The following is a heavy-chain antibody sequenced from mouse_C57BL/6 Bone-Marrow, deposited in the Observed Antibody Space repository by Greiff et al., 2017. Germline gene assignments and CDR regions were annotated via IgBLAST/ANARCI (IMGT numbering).Heavy chain of an antibody. CDR2: IYPRSGNT. Sequence: QVQLKESGAELARPGASVKLSCKASGYTFTSYGISWVKQRTGQGLEWIGEIYPRSGNTYYNEKFKGKATLTADKSSSTAYMELRSLTSEDSAVYFCARSFDGYYDAMDYWGQGTSVTVSS. V-gene: IGHV1-81*01. CDR3: ARSFDGYYDAMDY. D-gene: IGHD2-3*01. J-gene: IGHJ4*01. CDR1: GYTFTSYG.